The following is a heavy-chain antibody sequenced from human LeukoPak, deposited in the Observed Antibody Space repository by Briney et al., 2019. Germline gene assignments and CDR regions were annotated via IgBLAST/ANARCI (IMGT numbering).Heavy chain of an antibody. V-gene: IGHV3-9*01. J-gene: IGHJ4*02. D-gene: IGHD3-9*01. CDR3: ARDPSYDILTGYNHFDS. Sequence: GGSLRLSCAASGFTFNDCCMHWVRQVPGKGLEWVSGISWNSGSIGYADSVKGRFTISRDNAKNSLHLQMNSLRPEDTALYYCARDPSYDILTGYNHFDSWGQGTLVTVSS. CDR2: ISWNSGSI. CDR1: GFTFNDCC.